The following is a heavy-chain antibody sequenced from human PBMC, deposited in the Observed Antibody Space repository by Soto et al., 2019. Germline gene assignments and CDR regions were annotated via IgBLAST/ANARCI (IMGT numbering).Heavy chain of an antibody. CDR3: ARAVYSSSSRGRYYYGMDV. D-gene: IGHD6-6*01. Sequence: PSENLSLTCTVSAGSTSSGGYYWSCIRQHPGKGPGWIGYIYYSGSTYYTPSLKSRVTISVDTSKNQFSLKLSSVTAADTAVYYCARAVYSSSSRGRYYYGMDVWGQGTTVT. CDR1: AGSTSSGGYY. V-gene: IGHV4-31*03. J-gene: IGHJ6*02. CDR2: IYYSGST.